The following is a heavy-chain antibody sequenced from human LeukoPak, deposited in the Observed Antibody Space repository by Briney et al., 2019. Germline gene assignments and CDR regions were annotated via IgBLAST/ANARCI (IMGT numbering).Heavy chain of an antibody. J-gene: IGHJ4*02. Sequence: GGSLRLSCAASGFXFSSYWISWVRQAPGKGLEWVANIKQDGSEKYYVDSVKGRFTISRDNAKNSLYLQMNSLRAEDTAVYYCAREHAIATDYWGQGTLVTVSS. V-gene: IGHV3-7*05. CDR3: AREHAIATDY. CDR2: IKQDGSEK. CDR1: GFXFSSYW. D-gene: IGHD2-2*01.